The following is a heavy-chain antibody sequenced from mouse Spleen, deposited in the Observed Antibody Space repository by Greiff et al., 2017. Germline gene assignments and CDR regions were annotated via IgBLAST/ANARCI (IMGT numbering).Heavy chain of an antibody. CDR3: ARSGNYRYFDV. J-gene: IGHJ1*01. CDR2: ISSGGSYT. V-gene: IGHV5-9-4*01. Sequence: EVQGVESGGGLVKPGGSLKLSCAASGFTFSSYAMSWVRQSPEKRLEWVAEISSGGSYTYYPDTVTGRFTISRDNAKNTLYLEMSSLRSEDTAMYYCARSGNYRYFDVWGAGTTVTVSS. CDR1: GFTFSSYA. D-gene: IGHD1-1*01.